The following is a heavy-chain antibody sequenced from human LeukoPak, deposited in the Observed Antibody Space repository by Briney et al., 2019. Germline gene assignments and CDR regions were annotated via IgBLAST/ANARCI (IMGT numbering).Heavy chain of an antibody. CDR2: IRYDGSDK. Sequence: GGSLRLSCAASGFTFSSYGMHWVRQAPGKGLEWVAFIRYDGSDKYYADSVKGRFTISRDNSKNTLYLQMNSLRAEDTAVYYCARVELLFTMVRGVTGYAFDIWGQGTMVTVSS. D-gene: IGHD3-10*01. J-gene: IGHJ3*02. CDR3: ARVELLFTMVRGVTGYAFDI. CDR1: GFTFSSYG. V-gene: IGHV3-30*02.